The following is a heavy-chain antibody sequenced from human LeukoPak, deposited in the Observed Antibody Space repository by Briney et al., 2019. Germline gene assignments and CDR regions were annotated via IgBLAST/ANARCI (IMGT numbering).Heavy chain of an antibody. V-gene: IGHV4-34*01. Sequence: SETLSLTCAVYGGSFSGYYWSWIRQPPGKGLEWIGEINHSGSTNYNPSLKSRVTISVDTSKNPFSLKLSSVTAADTAVYYCAREYCSSTSCYPNWFDPWGQGTLVTVSS. CDR2: INHSGST. J-gene: IGHJ5*02. D-gene: IGHD2-2*01. CDR3: AREYCSSTSCYPNWFDP. CDR1: GGSFSGYY.